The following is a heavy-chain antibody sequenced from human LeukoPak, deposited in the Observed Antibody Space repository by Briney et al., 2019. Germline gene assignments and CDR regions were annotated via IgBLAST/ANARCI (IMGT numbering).Heavy chain of an antibody. D-gene: IGHD2-21*02. CDR3: AKDRCGGDCYSSPFDY. CDR1: GGTFSSYA. J-gene: IGHJ4*02. Sequence: SVKVSCKASGGTFSSYAISWVRQAPGQGLEWMGGIIPIFGTANYAQKFQGRVTITADESTSTAYMELSSLRAEDTAVYYCAKDRCGGDCYSSPFDYWGQGTLVTVSS. CDR2: IIPIFGTA. V-gene: IGHV1-69*13.